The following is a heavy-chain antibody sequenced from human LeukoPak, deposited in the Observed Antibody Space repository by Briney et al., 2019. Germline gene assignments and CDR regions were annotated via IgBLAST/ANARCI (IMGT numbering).Heavy chain of an antibody. CDR3: AGEGDSSVYYDY. V-gene: IGHV4-34*01. J-gene: IGHJ4*02. Sequence: SETLSLTCAVYRGSFSGYCWSWIRQPPGKGLEWIGEIHHSGSTNYNPSLKSRVTISVDTSKNQFSLKLSSVTAADTAVYYCAGEGDSSVYYDYWGQGTLVTVSS. D-gene: IGHD3-22*01. CDR1: RGSFSGYC. CDR2: IHHSGST.